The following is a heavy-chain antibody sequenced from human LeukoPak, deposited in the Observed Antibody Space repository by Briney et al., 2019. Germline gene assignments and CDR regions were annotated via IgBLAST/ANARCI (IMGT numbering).Heavy chain of an antibody. J-gene: IGHJ6*02. V-gene: IGHV1-2*04. D-gene: IGHD2/OR15-2a*01. CDR3: ARDYFFAGMDV. CDR1: GYTVTRYD. CDR2: IHPNRRGT. Sequence: GAXVKVSCKASGYTVTRYDMKWERQAAGQGVEWMGWIHPNRRGTHYAPMFQGWVPMPRHTSISTAYMELSRLSSDDPAVYYCARDYFFAGMDVWGQGTTVTVSS.